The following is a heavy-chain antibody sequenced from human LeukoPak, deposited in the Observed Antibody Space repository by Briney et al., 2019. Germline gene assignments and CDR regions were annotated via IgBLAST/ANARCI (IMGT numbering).Heavy chain of an antibody. CDR1: GYTFTSYD. CDR2: MNPNSGNT. Sequence: GASVKVSCKASGYTFTSYDINWVRQATGQGLEWMGWMNPNSGNTGYAQKFQGRVTMTRNTSISTPYMELSSLRSEDTAVYYCARHVDIVASLDYWGQGTLVTVSS. CDR3: ARHVDIVASLDY. D-gene: IGHD5-12*01. J-gene: IGHJ4*02. V-gene: IGHV1-8*01.